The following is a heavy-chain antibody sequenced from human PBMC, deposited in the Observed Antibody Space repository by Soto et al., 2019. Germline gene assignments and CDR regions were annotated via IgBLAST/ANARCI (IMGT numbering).Heavy chain of an antibody. CDR3: ARHPYHNYDFWSGYYTYNWFDP. CDR1: GGSISSSSYY. CDR2: IYYSGST. J-gene: IGHJ5*02. Sequence: QLQLQESGPGLVKPSETLSLTCTVSGGSISSSSYYWGWIRQPPGKGLEWIGSIYYSGSTYYNPSLKSRVTIFVDTSKNQFSLRLSSVTAADTAVYYCARHPYHNYDFWSGYYTYNWFDPWGQGTLVTVSS. D-gene: IGHD3-3*01. V-gene: IGHV4-39*01.